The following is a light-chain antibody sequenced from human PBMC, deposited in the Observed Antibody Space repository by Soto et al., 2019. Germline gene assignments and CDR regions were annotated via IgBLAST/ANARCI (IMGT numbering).Light chain of an antibody. J-gene: IGLJ1*01. CDR2: DVT. CDR1: SSDVGGFEY. CDR3: AAWDDSLSAYV. V-gene: IGLV2-14*01. Sequence: QSVLSQPASVSGSPGQSITISCTGTSSDVGGFEYVSWYQHQPGKAPKLIIYDVTKRPSGVSNRFSGSKSGTSASLAISGLRSEDEADYFCAAWDDSLSAYVFGTGTKLTVL.